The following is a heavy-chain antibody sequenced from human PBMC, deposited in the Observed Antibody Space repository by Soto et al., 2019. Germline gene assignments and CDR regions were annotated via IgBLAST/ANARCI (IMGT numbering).Heavy chain of an antibody. V-gene: IGHV3-30*18. J-gene: IGHJ6*02. CDR3: AKDTLRYFDWLYNGMDV. CDR1: GFTFSSYG. CDR2: ISYDGSNK. Sequence: QVQLVESGGGVVQPGRSLRLSCAASGFTFSSYGMHWVRQAPGKGLEWVAVISYDGSNKYYADSVKGRFTISRDNSKNTLYLQMNSLRAEDTAVYYCAKDTLRYFDWLYNGMDVWGQGTTVTVSS. D-gene: IGHD3-9*01.